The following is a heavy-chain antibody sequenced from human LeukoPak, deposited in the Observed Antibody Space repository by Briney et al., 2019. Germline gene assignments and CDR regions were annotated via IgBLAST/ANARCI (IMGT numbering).Heavy chain of an antibody. Sequence: GGSLRLSCAASGFSVGSNYMSWVRQAPGKGLEWVSLIYSGGSTYYSDSVKGRFTISRDNSKNTLYLQMNSLRAEDTAVYYCARGPSGYHNNGGQGTLVTVSP. D-gene: IGHD5-12*01. CDR1: GFSVGSNY. V-gene: IGHV3-66*01. J-gene: IGHJ4*02. CDR2: IYSGGST. CDR3: ARGPSGYHNN.